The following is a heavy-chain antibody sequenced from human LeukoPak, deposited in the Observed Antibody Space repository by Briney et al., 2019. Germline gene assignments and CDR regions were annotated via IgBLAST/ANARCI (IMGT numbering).Heavy chain of an antibody. CDR3: ASVDSGYSYGYRDY. Sequence: ASVKVSCKASGYTFTGYYMHWVRQAPGQGLEWMGWINPNSGGTNYAQKFQGRVTMTRDTSISTAYMELSRLRSDDTAVYYRASVDSGYSYGYRDYWGQGTLVTVSS. CDR2: INPNSGGT. V-gene: IGHV1-2*02. D-gene: IGHD5-18*01. CDR1: GYTFTGYY. J-gene: IGHJ4*02.